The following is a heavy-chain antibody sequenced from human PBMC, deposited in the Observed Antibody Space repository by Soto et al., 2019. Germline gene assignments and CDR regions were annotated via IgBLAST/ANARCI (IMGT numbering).Heavy chain of an antibody. V-gene: IGHV3-48*03. CDR2: ISSSGSTI. CDR1: GFTFSSYE. J-gene: IGHJ4*02. D-gene: IGHD6-19*01. CDR3: AGSVIAVAGTPFDY. Sequence: EVQLVESGGGLVQPGGSLRLSCAASGFTFSSYEMNWVRQAPGKGLEWVSDISSSGSTIYYADSVKGRFTISRDNAKNSLYLQMNSLRAEDTAVYYCAGSVIAVAGTPFDYWGQGTLVTVSS.